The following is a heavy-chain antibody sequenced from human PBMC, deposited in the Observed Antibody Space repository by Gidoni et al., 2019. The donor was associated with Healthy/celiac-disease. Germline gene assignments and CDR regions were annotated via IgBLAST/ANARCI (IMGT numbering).Heavy chain of an antibody. J-gene: IGHJ3*02. CDR3: AKDIYGSGSHSGAFDI. CDR1: GFTFDDYA. CDR2: ISWNSGSI. Sequence: EVQLVESGGGLVQPGRSLRLSCAASGFTFDDYAMHWVRQAPGKGLEWVSGISWNSGSIGYADSVKGRFTISRDNAKNSLYLQMNSLRAEDTALYYCAKDIYGSGSHSGAFDIWGQGTMVTVSS. D-gene: IGHD3-10*01. V-gene: IGHV3-9*01.